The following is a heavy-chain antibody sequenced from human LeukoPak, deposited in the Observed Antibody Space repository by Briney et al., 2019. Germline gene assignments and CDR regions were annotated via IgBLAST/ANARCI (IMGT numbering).Heavy chain of an antibody. CDR1: GGSISSYY. D-gene: IGHD5-12*01. CDR2: IYYTGST. Sequence: SETLSLTCTVSGGSISSYYWSWIRQPPGKGLEWLGSIYYTGSTNYHPSLKSRVTISLDTSKNQFSLKLSSVTAADTAVYYCARGSGYVYYWGQGTLVTVSS. J-gene: IGHJ4*02. V-gene: IGHV4-59*01. CDR3: ARGSGYVYY.